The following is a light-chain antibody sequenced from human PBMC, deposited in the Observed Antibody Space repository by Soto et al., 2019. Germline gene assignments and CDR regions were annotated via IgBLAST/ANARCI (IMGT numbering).Light chain of an antibody. CDR1: QDISKY. CDR3: QQYDNLPYT. CDR2: DAS. J-gene: IGKJ3*01. Sequence: DIQMTQSPSSLAASVGDRVTITCQARQDISKYLNWYQQKPGKAPKLLIYDASNLETGVPSRFSGSGSWTDFTFTISSLQPEDIATYYCQQYDNLPYTFGPGTKVDIK. V-gene: IGKV1-33*01.